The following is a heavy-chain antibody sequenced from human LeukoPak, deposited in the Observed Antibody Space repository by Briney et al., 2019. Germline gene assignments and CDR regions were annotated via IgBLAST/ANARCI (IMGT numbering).Heavy chain of an antibody. J-gene: IGHJ3*02. V-gene: IGHV4-34*01. Sequence: SETLSLTCTVSGGSISSYYWSWIRQPPGKGLEWIGEINHSGSTNYNPSLKSRVTISVDTSKNQFSLKLSSVTAADTAVYYCATRGSYSAFDIWGQGTMVTVSS. D-gene: IGHD1-26*01. CDR2: INHSGST. CDR3: ATRGSYSAFDI. CDR1: GGSISSYY.